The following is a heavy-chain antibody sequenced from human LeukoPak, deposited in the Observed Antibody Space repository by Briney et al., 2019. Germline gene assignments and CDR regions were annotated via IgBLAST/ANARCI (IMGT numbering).Heavy chain of an antibody. CDR2: THYGGST. Sequence: SETLSLTCTVSNGSLNSHFWTWVRQPPGKGLEWIGYTHYGGSTNYNPSLKSRVTMSLDTSKNQFSLKLTSVTTADTAIFYCARLRLLLDQLQYFAFDSWGQGSLVTVTS. V-gene: IGHV4-59*11. D-gene: IGHD2/OR15-2a*01. CDR1: NGSLNSHF. CDR3: ARLRLLLDQLQYFAFDS. J-gene: IGHJ4*02.